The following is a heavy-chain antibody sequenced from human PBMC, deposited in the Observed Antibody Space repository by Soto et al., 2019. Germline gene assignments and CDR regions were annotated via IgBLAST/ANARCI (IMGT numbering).Heavy chain of an antibody. V-gene: IGHV6-1*01. Sequence: SQTLSLTCVISGDSVSGSSGAWNWIRQSPSRGLEWLGRTYYKSKWNNEYAVSVKGRITINPDTSRNQFSLQLNSVTPEDTAVYYCARGWMADTFDYWGQGTLVSVSS. D-gene: IGHD6-19*01. CDR3: ARGWMADTFDY. CDR2: TYYKSKWNN. J-gene: IGHJ4*02. CDR1: GDSVSGSSGA.